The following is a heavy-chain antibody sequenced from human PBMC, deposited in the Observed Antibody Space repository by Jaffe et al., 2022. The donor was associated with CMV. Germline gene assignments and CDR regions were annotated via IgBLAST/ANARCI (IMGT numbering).Heavy chain of an antibody. CDR1: GFTFSGSA. V-gene: IGHV3-73*02. J-gene: IGHJ4*02. CDR3: TRHDHGHPTVDPGGD. Sequence: EVQLVESGGGLVQPGGSLKLSCAASGFTFSGSAMHWVRQASGKGLEWVGRIRSKANSYATAYAASVKGRFTISRDDSKNTAYLQMNSLKTEDTAVYYCTRHDHGHPTVDPGGDWGQGTLVTVSS. D-gene: IGHD4-17*01. CDR2: IRSKANSYAT.